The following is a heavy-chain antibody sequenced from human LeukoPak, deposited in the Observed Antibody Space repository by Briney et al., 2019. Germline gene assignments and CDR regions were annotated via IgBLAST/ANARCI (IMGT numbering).Heavy chain of an antibody. CDR2: ISSSSSYI. Sequence: GGSLRLSCAASGFTFSSYSMNWVSQAPGKGLEWVSSISSSSSYIYYADSVKGRFTISRDNAKNSLYLQMNSLRAEDTAVYYCARDAVYYGSGGYYYRPYYYGMDVWGQGTTVTVSS. D-gene: IGHD3-10*01. J-gene: IGHJ6*02. V-gene: IGHV3-21*01. CDR1: GFTFSSYS. CDR3: ARDAVYYGSGGYYYRPYYYGMDV.